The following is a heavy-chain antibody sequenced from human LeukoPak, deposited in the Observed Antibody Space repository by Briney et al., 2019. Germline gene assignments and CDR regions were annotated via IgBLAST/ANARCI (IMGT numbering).Heavy chain of an antibody. CDR2: IYYSGST. Sequence: SETLSLTCTVSGGSISSSSYYWGWIRQPPGKGLEWIGYIYYSGSTNYNPSLKSRVTISVDTSKNQFSLKLSSVTAADTAVYYCARGDREDAFDIWGQGTMVTVSS. D-gene: IGHD3-10*01. V-gene: IGHV4-61*05. CDR3: ARGDREDAFDI. CDR1: GGSISSSSYY. J-gene: IGHJ3*02.